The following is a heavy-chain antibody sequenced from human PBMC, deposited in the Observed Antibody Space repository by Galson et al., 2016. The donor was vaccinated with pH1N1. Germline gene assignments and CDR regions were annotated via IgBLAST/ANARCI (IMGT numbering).Heavy chain of an antibody. CDR2: IDPSSGGT. CDR3: ARDLARQRDH. Sequence: SVKVSCKASGYGFTRYYIHWVRQAPGQGFEWMGVIDPSSGGTTYAQRFQGRLTLTSDTSSSTVSMELSRLTSEDTALYSCARDLARQRDHWGQGTLVTGSS. V-gene: IGHV1-46*01. CDR1: GYGFTRYY. J-gene: IGHJ4*02.